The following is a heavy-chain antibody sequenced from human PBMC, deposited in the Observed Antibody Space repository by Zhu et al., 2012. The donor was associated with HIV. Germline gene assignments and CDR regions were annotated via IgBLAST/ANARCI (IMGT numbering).Heavy chain of an antibody. CDR2: IYYSGST. V-gene: IGHV4-59*01. Sequence: QVQLQESGPGLVKPSETLSLTCTVSGGSISSYYWSWIRQPPGKGLEWIGYIYYSGSTNYNPSLKSRLTISVDTSKNQVSLKLSSVTAADTAVYYCARDRTGGAGAFDIWGQGTMVTVSS. J-gene: IGHJ3*02. CDR1: GGSISSYY. CDR3: ARDRTGGAGAFDI. D-gene: IGHD4-23*01.